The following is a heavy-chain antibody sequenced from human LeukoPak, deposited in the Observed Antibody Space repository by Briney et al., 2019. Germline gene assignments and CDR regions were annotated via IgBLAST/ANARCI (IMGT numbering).Heavy chain of an antibody. CDR2: LYSGGDT. CDR3: ARGENYYFHTDV. CDR1: GFSVSDSY. J-gene: IGHJ6*03. V-gene: IGHV3-66*02. D-gene: IGHD2/OR15-2a*01. Sequence: GGSLRLSCAASGFSVSDSYMSWVRQAPGKGLEWVSILYSGGDTYYSASVRGRFTISRDNSKNTLYLQMNTLSAADTAVYFRARGENYYFHTDVWGKGATVTVSS.